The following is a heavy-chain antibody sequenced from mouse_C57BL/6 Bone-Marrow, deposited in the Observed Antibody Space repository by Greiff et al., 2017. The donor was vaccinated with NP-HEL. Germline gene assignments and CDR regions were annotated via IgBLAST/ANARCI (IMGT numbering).Heavy chain of an antibody. CDR3: AREEDYGSSYV. V-gene: IGHV1-85*01. D-gene: IGHD1-1*01. J-gene: IGHJ3*01. Sequence: VKLVESGPELVKPGASVKLSCKASGYTFTSYDINWVKQRPGQGLEWIGWIYPRDGSTKYNEKFKGKATLTVDTSSSTAYMELHSLTSEDSAVYFCAREEDYGSSYVWGQGTLVTVSA. CDR2: IYPRDGST. CDR1: GYTFTSYD.